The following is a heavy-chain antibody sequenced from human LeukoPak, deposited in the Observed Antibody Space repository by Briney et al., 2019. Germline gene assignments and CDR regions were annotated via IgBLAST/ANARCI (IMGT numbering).Heavy chain of an antibody. D-gene: IGHD6-6*01. CDR2: MNPNSGNT. Sequence: GASVKVSCKASGYTFTSYDINWVRQATGQGLEWMGWMNPNSGNTGYAQKFQGRVTITRNTSISTAYMELSSLRSEDTAVYYCARGDEYSPSDFDYWGQGTLVTVSS. J-gene: IGHJ4*02. V-gene: IGHV1-8*01. CDR1: GYTFTSYD. CDR3: ARGDEYSPSDFDY.